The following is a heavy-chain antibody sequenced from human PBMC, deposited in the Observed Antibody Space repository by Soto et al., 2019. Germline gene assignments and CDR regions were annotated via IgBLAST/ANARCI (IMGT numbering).Heavy chain of an antibody. CDR3: ARGGVRTTFRH. J-gene: IGHJ4*02. V-gene: IGHV4-31*03. D-gene: IGHD3-10*01. Sequence: QVQLQESGPGLVKPSQTLSLTCTVSGGSVSSGGYYWSWVRQPPGKGLEWIGYIYDSGSTVYNPSPKPRLSISGDTSRNQFSLRLSSVTAADTAVYYCARGGVRTTFRHWGQGALVTVSS. CDR1: GGSVSSGGYY. CDR2: IYDSGST.